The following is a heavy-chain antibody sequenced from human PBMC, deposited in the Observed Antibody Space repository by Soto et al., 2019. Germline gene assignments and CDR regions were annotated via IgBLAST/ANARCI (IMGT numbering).Heavy chain of an antibody. CDR1: GFTFTNAW. CDR2: IKAKSYGGTA. D-gene: IGHD5-18*01. Sequence: GGSLRLSCAPSGFTFTNAWMHWVRQAPGKGLEWGGRIKAKSYGGTADYATPGKGRFTISRDDSINTQYLQMNNLKIEDSAVYFCPTVPLGYCETNTSYAYFESWGQGILVSVSS. V-gene: IGHV3-15*07. CDR3: PTVPLGYCETNTSYAYFES. J-gene: IGHJ4*02.